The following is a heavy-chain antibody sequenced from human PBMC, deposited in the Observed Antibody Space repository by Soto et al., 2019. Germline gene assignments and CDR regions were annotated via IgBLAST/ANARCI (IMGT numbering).Heavy chain of an antibody. J-gene: IGHJ6*03. CDR3: ATGDYGGPGGYYYYYMDV. CDR2: ISYDGSNK. CDR1: GFTFSSYG. D-gene: IGHD4-17*01. Sequence: GGSLRLSCAASGFTFSSYGMHWVRQAPGKGLELVAVISYDGSNKYYADSVKGRFTISRDNSKNTLYLQMNSLRAEDTAVYYCATGDYGGPGGYYYYYMDVWGKGTTVTVSS. V-gene: IGHV3-30*03.